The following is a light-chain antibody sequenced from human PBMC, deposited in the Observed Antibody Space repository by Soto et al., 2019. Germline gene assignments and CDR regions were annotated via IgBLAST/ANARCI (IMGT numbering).Light chain of an antibody. CDR3: NSQTRSGIRV. CDR1: SSDVGGSNH. J-gene: IGLJ1*01. Sequence: QSALTQPASVSGSPGQSITISCTGTSSDVGGSNHVSWYQHHPGKVPKVIIYEVNFRPSGVSNRFSGSKSGYTASLTISGLQAEDEADYYCNSQTRSGIRVFGTGTKATVL. CDR2: EVN. V-gene: IGLV2-14*01.